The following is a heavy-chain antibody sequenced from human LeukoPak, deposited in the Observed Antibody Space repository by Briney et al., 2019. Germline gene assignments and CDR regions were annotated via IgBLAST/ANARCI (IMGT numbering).Heavy chain of an antibody. D-gene: IGHD3-3*01. CDR2: IIPIFGTA. Sequence: GSSVKVSCKASGGTFSSYAISWVRQAPGQGLEWMGGIIPIFGTANYAQKFQGRVTITTDESTSTAYMELSSLRSEDTAVYYCASQYYDFWSGYYIDYWGQGTLVTVSS. J-gene: IGHJ4*02. CDR1: GGTFSSYA. V-gene: IGHV1-69*05. CDR3: ASQYYDFWSGYYIDY.